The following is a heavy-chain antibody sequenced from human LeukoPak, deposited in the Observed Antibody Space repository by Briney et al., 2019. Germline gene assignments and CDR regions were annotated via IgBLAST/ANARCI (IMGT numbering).Heavy chain of an antibody. CDR3: ARAKRSNTNWFDP. D-gene: IGHD6-13*01. Sequence: ASVKVSCKASGYTFTSYYMHWVRQAPGQELEWMGIINPSGGSTSYAQKFQGRATMTRDTSISTAYMELSRLRSDDTAVYYCARAKRSNTNWFDPWGQGTLVTVSS. J-gene: IGHJ5*02. V-gene: IGHV1-46*01. CDR1: GYTFTSYY. CDR2: INPSGGST.